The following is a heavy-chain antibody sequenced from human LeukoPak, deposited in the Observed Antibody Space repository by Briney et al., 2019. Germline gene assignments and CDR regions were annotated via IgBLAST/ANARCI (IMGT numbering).Heavy chain of an antibody. D-gene: IGHD3-22*01. CDR2: VHHSGSS. CDR1: GGSVSSHH. J-gene: IGHJ3*02. Sequence: KTSETLSHTCTVSGGSVSSHHWSCIRQPPGKGLEWIGYVHHSGSSDYNPSLKSRVTMSVDTYKNQFSLKLSSVTAADTAVYYCARHLDYDGSADVFDIWGQGTMVTVSS. CDR3: ARHLDYDGSADVFDI. V-gene: IGHV4-59*08.